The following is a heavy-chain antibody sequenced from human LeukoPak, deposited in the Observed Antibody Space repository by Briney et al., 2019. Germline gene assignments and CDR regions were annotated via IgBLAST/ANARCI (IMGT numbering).Heavy chain of an antibody. J-gene: IGHJ5*02. CDR3: ARGRFGEWDNWFDP. V-gene: IGHV1-2*02. Sequence: ASVKVSCKASGYTFTGYYIHWVRQAPGQGLEWMAWINPNSGATNYAQKSQGRVTMTRDTSISTAYMELSRLASDDTAVYFCARGRFGEWDNWFDPWGQGTLVTVSS. D-gene: IGHD3-10*01. CDR2: INPNSGAT. CDR1: GYTFTGYY.